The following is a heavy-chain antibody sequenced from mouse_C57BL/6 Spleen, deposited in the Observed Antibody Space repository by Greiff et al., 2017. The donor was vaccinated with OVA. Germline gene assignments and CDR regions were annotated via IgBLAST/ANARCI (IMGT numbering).Heavy chain of an antibody. V-gene: IGHV1-52*01. CDR2: IDPSDSET. Sequence: VQLQQPGAELVRPGSSVKLSCKASGYTFTSYWMHWVKQRPIQGLEWIGNIDPSDSETHYNQKFKDKATLTVDKSSSTAYMQLSSLTSEDSAVYYCARCYYGSYYFDYWNQGTTHTVSS. J-gene: IGHJ2*01. D-gene: IGHD1-1*01. CDR3: ARCYYGSYYFDY. CDR1: GYTFTSYW.